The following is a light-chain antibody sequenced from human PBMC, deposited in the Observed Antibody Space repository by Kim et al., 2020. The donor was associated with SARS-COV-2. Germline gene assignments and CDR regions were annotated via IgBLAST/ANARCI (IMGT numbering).Light chain of an antibody. Sequence: DIQMTQSPSSLSASVGDRVTITCRASQSISSYLNWYQQKPGKVPKLLIYDASSLQSGVPSRFSGSGSGTDFTLTISSLQPEDFATYYCQQSYSTLPYTFGQGTKLEI. V-gene: IGKV1-39*01. CDR2: DAS. CDR3: QQSYSTLPYT. CDR1: QSISSY. J-gene: IGKJ2*01.